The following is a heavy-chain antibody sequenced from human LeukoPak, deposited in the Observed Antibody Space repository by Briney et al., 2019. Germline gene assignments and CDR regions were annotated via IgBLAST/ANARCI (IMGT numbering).Heavy chain of an antibody. V-gene: IGHV1-2*02. Sequence: ASVKLSCNAFGYTFTGHYMHWDRHSPGTGLGWMGWINPNGGGTRFAQKFEGRVTMTSDQSITTAYMELTSLTSDETAIYYCAKERARVGTMVGGCDFWGQGTVVIVSS. CDR2: INPNGGGT. J-gene: IGHJ3*01. CDR1: GYTFTGHY. CDR3: AKERARVGTMVGGCDF. D-gene: IGHD5-12*01.